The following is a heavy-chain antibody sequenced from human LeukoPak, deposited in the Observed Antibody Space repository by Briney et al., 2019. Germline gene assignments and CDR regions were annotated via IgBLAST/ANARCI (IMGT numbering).Heavy chain of an antibody. CDR2: ISGSGGTA. CDR1: GFTFSIYA. V-gene: IGHV3-23*01. D-gene: IGHD3-3*01. J-gene: IGHJ4*02. Sequence: GGSLRLSCAASGFTFSIYAMSWVRQAPGKGLEWVSAISGSGGTAYYADSVKGRFTISRDNSKNTLYLQMNSLRAEDTAVYYCAKDTYYDFWSGSSDYWGQGTLVTVSS. CDR3: AKDTYYDFWSGSSDY.